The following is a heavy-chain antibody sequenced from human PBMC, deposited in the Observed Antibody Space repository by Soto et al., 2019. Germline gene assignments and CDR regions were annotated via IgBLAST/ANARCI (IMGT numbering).Heavy chain of an antibody. J-gene: IGHJ3*02. D-gene: IGHD3-9*01. CDR3: AHTVLRYFDWLLSARLDAFDI. CDR2: SYWDDDK. V-gene: IGHV2-5*02. Sequence: QITLKESGPTLVKPTQTLTLTCTFSWFSLSTSGVGVGWIRQPPGKALERLALSYWDDDKRYSPSLKSRLTVTRDTSKSQVVLTMTNMDPVDTATYYCAHTVLRYFDWLLSARLDAFDIWGQGTMVTVSS. CDR1: WFSLSTSGVG.